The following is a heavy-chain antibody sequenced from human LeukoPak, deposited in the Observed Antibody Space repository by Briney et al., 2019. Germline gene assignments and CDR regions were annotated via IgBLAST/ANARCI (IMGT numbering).Heavy chain of an antibody. CDR2: LKSKTDGGTT. CDR3: TKFFLGRRDYVWESYRYLAFDI. Sequence: GGSLRLSCAASGFTLTDAWVSWVRQPPGKGLEWVGHLKSKTDGGTTDYAAPVRGRFTISRDGSKNTLYLQMNSLKTEDTAVYYCTKFFLGRRDYVWESYRYLAFDIWGHGTMVTVSS. V-gene: IGHV3-15*01. J-gene: IGHJ3*02. CDR1: GFTLTDAW. D-gene: IGHD3-16*02.